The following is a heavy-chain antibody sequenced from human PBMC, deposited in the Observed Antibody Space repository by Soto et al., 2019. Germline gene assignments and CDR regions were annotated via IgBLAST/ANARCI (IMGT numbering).Heavy chain of an antibody. CDR1: GYSFTTYW. D-gene: IGHD3-10*01. V-gene: IGHV5-51*01. Sequence: GEALKISCKGSGYSFTTYWIAWARQMPGKGLEWVGIIYPGDSDTRYSPSFEGHVTISVDKSISTAFLQWNSLKASDNAIYYCARHSTSAPKDYWGQGXLVTVSS. CDR3: ARHSTSAPKDY. J-gene: IGHJ4*01. CDR2: IYPGDSDT.